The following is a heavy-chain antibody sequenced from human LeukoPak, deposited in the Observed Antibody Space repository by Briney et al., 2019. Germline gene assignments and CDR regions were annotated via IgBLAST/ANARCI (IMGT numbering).Heavy chain of an antibody. Sequence: ASVKVSCKASGGTFSSYTISWVRQAPGQGLEWMGRINPNSGGTNYAQKFRGWVTMTRDTSISTAYMELSRLRSDDTAVYYCARVNYVWHYFDYWGQGTLVTVSS. D-gene: IGHD3-16*01. J-gene: IGHJ4*02. V-gene: IGHV1-2*04. CDR2: INPNSGGT. CDR1: GGTFSSYT. CDR3: ARVNYVWHYFDY.